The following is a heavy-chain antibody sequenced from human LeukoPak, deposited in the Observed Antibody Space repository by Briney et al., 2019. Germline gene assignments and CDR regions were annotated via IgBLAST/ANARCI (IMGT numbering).Heavy chain of an antibody. CDR2: LYLGGST. CDR1: GGSITSGRYS. Sequence: SQTLSLTCAVSGGSITSGRYSWSWIRQPPGKGLEWIGYLYLGGSTHYNPSLRTRVTISLDRSKNQLSLNLTSVTAADTAVYYCARVGTYGSGSYLSWLDYWGQGTLVTVSS. J-gene: IGHJ4*02. CDR3: ARVGTYGSGSYLSWLDY. V-gene: IGHV4-30-2*01. D-gene: IGHD3-10*01.